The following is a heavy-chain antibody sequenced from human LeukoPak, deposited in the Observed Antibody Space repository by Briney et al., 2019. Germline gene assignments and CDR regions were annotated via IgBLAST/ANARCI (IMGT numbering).Heavy chain of an antibody. V-gene: IGHV4-34*01. D-gene: IGHD2-2*01. CDR2: INHSGST. Sequence: PSETLSLTCAVYGGSFSGYYWSWIRQPPGKGLEWIGEINHSGSTNYNPSLKSRVTISVDTSKNQFSLKLSSVTAADTAVYYCALRYCSSTSCSNWFDPWGQGTLVTVSS. CDR3: ALRYCSSTSCSNWFDP. CDR1: GGSFSGYY. J-gene: IGHJ5*02.